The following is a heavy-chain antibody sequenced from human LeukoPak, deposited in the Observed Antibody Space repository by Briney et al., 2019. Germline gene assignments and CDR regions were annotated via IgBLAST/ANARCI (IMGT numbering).Heavy chain of an antibody. Sequence: SETLSLTCAVYGGSFSGYYWSWIRQPPGKGLEWIGEINHSGSTNYNPSLKSRVTISVDTSKNQFSLKLSSVTAADTAVYYCARDPDMIVVAHAFDIWGQGTMVTVSS. J-gene: IGHJ3*02. CDR2: INHSGST. CDR1: GGSFSGYY. D-gene: IGHD3-22*01. CDR3: ARDPDMIVVAHAFDI. V-gene: IGHV4-34*01.